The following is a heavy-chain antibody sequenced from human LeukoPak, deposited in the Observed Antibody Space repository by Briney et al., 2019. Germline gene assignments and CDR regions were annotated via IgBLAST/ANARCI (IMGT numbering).Heavy chain of an antibody. CDR1: GFTFSNYA. V-gene: IGHV3-23*01. CDR3: AKSRTAGYGDYIDY. Sequence: PGGSLRLSCAASGFTFSNYAMSWVRQAPGKGLEWVSAISGSGGSTYYADSVKGRFTISRDNSKNTLYLQMNSLRAEDTAVYYCAKSRTAGYGDYIDYWGQGTLVTVSS. CDR2: ISGSGGST. D-gene: IGHD4-17*01. J-gene: IGHJ4*02.